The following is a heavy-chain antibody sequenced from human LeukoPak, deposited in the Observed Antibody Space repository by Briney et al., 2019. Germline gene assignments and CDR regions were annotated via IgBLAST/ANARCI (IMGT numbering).Heavy chain of an antibody. J-gene: IGHJ1*01. V-gene: IGHV3-23*01. CDR3: AQRTGGYSGYPD. D-gene: IGHD5-12*01. CDR2: ISGSGGST. CDR1: GFTFSSYA. Sequence: PGGSLRLSCAASGFTFSSYAMCWVRQAPGKGLEWVSAISGSGGSTYYADSVKGRFTISRDNSKNTLYLQMNSLRAEDTAVYYCAQRTGGYSGYPDWGQGTLVTVSS.